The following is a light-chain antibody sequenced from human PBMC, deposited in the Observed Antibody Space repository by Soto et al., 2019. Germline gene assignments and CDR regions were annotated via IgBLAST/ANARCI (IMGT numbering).Light chain of an antibody. CDR3: QQRTTWTPRIT. Sequence: EIVLTQSPDTLSLSPGERATLSCRASQSVSSYLAWYQQKPGQAPRLLIYDASNRATGIPARFSGSGSGTDLTLTISSREPEDFAVYYCQQRTTWTPRITFGQGTRLEIK. CDR2: DAS. V-gene: IGKV3-11*01. CDR1: QSVSSY. J-gene: IGKJ5*01.